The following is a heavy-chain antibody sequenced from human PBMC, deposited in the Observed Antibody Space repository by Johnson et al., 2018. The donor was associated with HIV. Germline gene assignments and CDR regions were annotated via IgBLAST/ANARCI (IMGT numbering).Heavy chain of an antibody. CDR3: ARGGSSWYLRAFDI. V-gene: IGHV3-30*03. J-gene: IGHJ3*02. CDR2: ISYDGSNK. Sequence: QVQLVESWGGVVQPGGSLRLSCAASGFTFIGSGMHWVRQSPGKGLEWVAVISYDGSNKYYADSVKGRFTISRDNSKNTLYLQMNSLRPDDTAVYNCARGGSSWYLRAFDIWGQGTMVTVSS. D-gene: IGHD6-13*01. CDR1: GFTFIGSG.